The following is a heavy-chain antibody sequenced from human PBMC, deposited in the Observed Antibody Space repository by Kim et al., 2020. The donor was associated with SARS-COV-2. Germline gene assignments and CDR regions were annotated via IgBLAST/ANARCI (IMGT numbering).Heavy chain of an antibody. CDR1: GFTFSSYA. CDR2: ISYDGSNK. J-gene: IGHJ3*02. D-gene: IGHD4-17*01. CDR3: ARGGARTTVVTDDAFDI. V-gene: IGHV3-30*04. Sequence: GGSLRLSCAASGFTFSSYAMHWVRQAPGKGLEWVAVISYDGSNKYYADSVKGRFTISRDNSKNTLYLQMNSLRAEDTAVYYCARGGARTTVVTDDAFDI.